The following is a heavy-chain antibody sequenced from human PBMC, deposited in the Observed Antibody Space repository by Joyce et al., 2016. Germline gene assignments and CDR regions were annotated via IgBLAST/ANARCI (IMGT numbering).Heavy chain of an antibody. J-gene: IGHJ4*02. V-gene: IGHV1-8*01. D-gene: IGHD6-19*01. CDR1: GYTFTRYD. Sequence: QVQLVQSGAEVKKPGASVKVSCKASGYTFTRYDINWVRHATGQGLEWMGWMNPNSGNAGNARKFQGRVTMTWNTSISTAYMELSSLRSEDTAVYYCAKTHSSGLNFDYWGQGTLVTVSS. CDR2: MNPNSGNA. CDR3: AKTHSSGLNFDY.